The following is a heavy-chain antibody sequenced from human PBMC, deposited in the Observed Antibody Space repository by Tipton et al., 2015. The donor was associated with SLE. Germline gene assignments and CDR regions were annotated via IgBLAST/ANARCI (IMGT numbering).Heavy chain of an antibody. D-gene: IGHD6-13*01. CDR1: GYTFTGYY. V-gene: IGHV1-2*02. Sequence: QVQLVQSGAEVKKPGASVKVSCKASGYTFTGYYMHWVRQAPGQGLEWMGWINPNSGGTNYAQKFQGRVTMTRDTSISTAYMELSRLRSDDTAVYYCARGGSREYSSSWYYFDYWGQGTLVTVSS. CDR3: ARGGSREYSSSWYYFDY. CDR2: INPNSGGT. J-gene: IGHJ4*02.